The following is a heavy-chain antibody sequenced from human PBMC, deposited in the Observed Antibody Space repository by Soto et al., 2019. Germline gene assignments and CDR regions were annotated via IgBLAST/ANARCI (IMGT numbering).Heavy chain of an antibody. CDR3: ASSPPYCSSTSCYDANWFDP. CDR2: MNPNSGNT. D-gene: IGHD2-2*01. CDR1: GYTFTSYD. V-gene: IGHV1-8*01. Sequence: GASVKVSCKASGYTFTSYDINWVRQANGQRLEWMGWMNPNSGNTGYAQKFQGRVTMTRNTSISTAYMELSSLRSEDTAVYYCASSPPYCSSTSCYDANWFDPWGQGTLVTVSS. J-gene: IGHJ5*02.